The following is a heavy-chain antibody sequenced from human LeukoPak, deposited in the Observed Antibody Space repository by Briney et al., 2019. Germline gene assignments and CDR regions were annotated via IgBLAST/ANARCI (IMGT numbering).Heavy chain of an antibody. Sequence: GGSLRLSCAASGFTFSSYWMHWVRQAPGKGLVWVSRIKSDGSTNYADSVKGRFTISRDNTKNSLYLQTNSLRAEDTAVYYCAREQWLAHDVWGKGTTVTVSS. CDR3: AREQWLAHDV. CDR2: IKSDGST. CDR1: GFTFSSYW. V-gene: IGHV3-74*01. J-gene: IGHJ6*04. D-gene: IGHD6-19*01.